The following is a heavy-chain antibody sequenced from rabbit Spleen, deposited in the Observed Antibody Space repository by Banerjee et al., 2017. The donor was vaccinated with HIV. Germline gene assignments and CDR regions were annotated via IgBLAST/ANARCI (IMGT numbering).Heavy chain of an antibody. Sequence: QEQLEESGGGLVTPGGTLTLTCTASGFDFINYGMTWVRQAPGKGLEWIGIIYPITETTYYANWVNGRFTISSDNAQNTVDLQMNSLTAADTATYFCAREDVGGSISLWGPGTLVTVS. CDR3: AREDVGGSISL. D-gene: IGHD1-1*01. CDR1: GFDFINYG. CDR2: IYPITETT. V-gene: IGHV1S43*01. J-gene: IGHJ4*01.